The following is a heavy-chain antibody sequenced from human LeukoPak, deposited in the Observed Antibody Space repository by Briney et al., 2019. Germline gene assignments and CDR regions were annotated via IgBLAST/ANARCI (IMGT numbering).Heavy chain of an antibody. CDR3: ATQLLSIQYFQH. CDR2: FDPEDGET. V-gene: IGHV1-24*01. J-gene: IGHJ1*01. CDR1: GYTVTELS. Sequence: ASVKVSCKVSGYTVTELSMHWVRQAPGKGLEWMGGFDPEDGETIYAQKFQGRVTMTEDTSTDTAYMELSSLRSEDTAVYYCATQLLSIQYFQHWGQGTLVTVSS. D-gene: IGHD2-2*01.